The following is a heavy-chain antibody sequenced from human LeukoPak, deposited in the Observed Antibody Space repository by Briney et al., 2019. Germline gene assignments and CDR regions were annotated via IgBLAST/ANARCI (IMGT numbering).Heavy chain of an antibody. D-gene: IGHD6-13*01. V-gene: IGHV3-23*01. CDR1: GFTFSSYD. J-gene: IGHJ1*01. CDR3: AKDRRAAAVAEYFQH. Sequence: GGSLRLSCAASGFTFSSYDMSWVRQAPGKGLEWVSAISGSGGSTYYADSVKGRFTISRDNSKNTLYLQMNSLRAEDTAVYYCAKDRRAAAVAEYFQHWGQGTLVTVSS. CDR2: ISGSGGST.